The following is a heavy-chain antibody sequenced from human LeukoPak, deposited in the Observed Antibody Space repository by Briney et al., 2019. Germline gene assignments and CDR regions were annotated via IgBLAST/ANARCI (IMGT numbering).Heavy chain of an antibody. J-gene: IGHJ4*02. CDR3: AKGGVEIATITPLDY. V-gene: IGHV3-23*01. D-gene: IGHD5-24*01. CDR2: ISATGLST. Sequence: PGGSLRLSCTASDFAFTSSGMSWVRQVPGTGLEWDSFISATGLSTYYADSVKGRFTVSRDNSKNTLYLQMNSLRAEDTAVYYCAKGGVEIATITPLDYWGQGTLVTVSS. CDR1: DFAFTSSG.